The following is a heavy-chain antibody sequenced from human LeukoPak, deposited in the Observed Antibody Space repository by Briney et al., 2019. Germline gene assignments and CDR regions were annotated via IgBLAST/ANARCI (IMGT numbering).Heavy chain of an antibody. CDR2: ISYDGSNK. CDR1: GFTFSDYG. J-gene: IGHJ5*01. CDR3: AKDMDDSSGRFDS. Sequence: GRSLRLSCAASGFTFSDYGMHWVRQAPGKGLEWVAVISYDGSNKYYADSVKGRFTISRDTSKNTLYLQMNSLRAEDTAVYYCAKDMDDSSGRFDSWGQGTLVTVSS. D-gene: IGHD3-22*01. V-gene: IGHV3-30*18.